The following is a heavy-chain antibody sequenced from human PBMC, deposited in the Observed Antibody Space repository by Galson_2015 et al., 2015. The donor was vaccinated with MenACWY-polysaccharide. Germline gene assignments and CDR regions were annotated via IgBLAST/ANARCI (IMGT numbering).Heavy chain of an antibody. D-gene: IGHD7-27*01. Sequence: SLRLSCAASGLTFSNWWMTWVRQAPGKGLEWVASLKKDGSEKYYVDSVKGRFTISRDNAKGSLYLQMNSLRAEDTAVYFCARGHLGLGLWGQGTTVPVSS. CDR1: GLTFSNWW. CDR3: ARGHLGLGL. J-gene: IGHJ6*02. V-gene: IGHV3-7*01. CDR2: LKKDGSEK.